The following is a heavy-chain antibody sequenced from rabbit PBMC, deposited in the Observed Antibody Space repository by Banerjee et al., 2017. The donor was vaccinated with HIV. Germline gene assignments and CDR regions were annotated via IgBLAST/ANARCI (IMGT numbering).Heavy chain of an antibody. J-gene: IGHJ4*01. V-gene: IGHV1S45*01. CDR2: IYAGDSGTT. D-gene: IGHD6-1*01. Sequence: QEQLEESGGDLVKPGASLTLTCKASGFDFSSSYYMCWVRQAPGKGLEWIACIYAGDSGTTYYASWAKGRFTISKTSSTTVTLQMTSLTAADTATYFCARRKGGYGGVGYATGFDLWGQGTLVTVS. CDR1: GFDFSSSYY. CDR3: ARRKGGYGGVGYATGFDL.